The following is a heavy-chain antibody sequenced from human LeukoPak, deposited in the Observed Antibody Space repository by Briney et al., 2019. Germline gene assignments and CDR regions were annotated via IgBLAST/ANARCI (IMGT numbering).Heavy chain of an antibody. V-gene: IGHV3-48*03. CDR2: ISSSGSTI. CDR3: ARGGYYDSSGYYPTFGY. J-gene: IGHJ4*02. Sequence: PGGSLRLSCAASGFTFSSYEMNGVRQAPGKGLEWVSYISSSGSTIYYADSVKGRFTISRDNAKNSLYLQMNSLRAEDTAVYYCARGGYYDSSGYYPTFGYWGQGTLVTVSS. D-gene: IGHD3-22*01. CDR1: GFTFSSYE.